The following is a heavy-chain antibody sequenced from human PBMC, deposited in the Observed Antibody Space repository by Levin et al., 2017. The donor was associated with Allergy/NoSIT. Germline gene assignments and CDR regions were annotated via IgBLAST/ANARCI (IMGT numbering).Heavy chain of an antibody. CDR1: GFTFSRFW. CDR3: ARDFCSGSSCSQYNWFDT. D-gene: IGHD2-15*01. Sequence: PAGGSLRLSCAASGFTFSRFWMGWVRQAPGKGLEWVANIRLDGSEKYYVDSVKGRFTISRDNAKNSLYLQMNSLRAEDTALYYCARDFCSGSSCSQYNWFDTWGQGTLVTVS. CDR2: IRLDGSEK. V-gene: IGHV3-7*01. J-gene: IGHJ5*02.